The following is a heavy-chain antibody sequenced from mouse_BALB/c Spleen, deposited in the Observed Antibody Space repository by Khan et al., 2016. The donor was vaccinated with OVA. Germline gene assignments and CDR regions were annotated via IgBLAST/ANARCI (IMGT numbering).Heavy chain of an antibody. D-gene: IGHD3-1*01. J-gene: IGHJ2*01. CDR2: INPSSGYT. Sequence: QMQLEESGAELVKPGASVKMSCKASGYTFTSYTMHWVKQRPGQGLEWIGYINPSSGYTKYNQKFKDKATLTADKSSSTAYMQLSSLTSEDSAVYYCARKSTRASYWGQGTTRTVSS. V-gene: IGHV1-4*01. CDR3: ARKSTRASY. CDR1: GYTFTSYT.